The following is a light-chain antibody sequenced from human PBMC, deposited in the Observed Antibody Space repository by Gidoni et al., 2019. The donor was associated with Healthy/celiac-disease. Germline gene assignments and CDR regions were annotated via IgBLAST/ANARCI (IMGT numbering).Light chain of an antibody. CDR3: QQYGSSRVS. Sequence: EIVLTQSPGTLSLSPGERATLSGRASQSVSSSYLAWYQQKPGQAPRLLIYGASSRATGIPDRFSGSGSGTDFTLTISRLEPEYFSVYYCQQYGSSRVSFGQGTQVEIK. CDR2: GAS. V-gene: IGKV3-20*01. CDR1: QSVSSSY. J-gene: IGKJ1*01.